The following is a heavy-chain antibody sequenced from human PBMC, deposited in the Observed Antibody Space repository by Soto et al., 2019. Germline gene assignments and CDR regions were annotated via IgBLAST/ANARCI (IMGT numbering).Heavy chain of an antibody. CDR2: IIPILGIA. D-gene: IGHD2-2*01. CDR3: AILVVVPAAMSDY. J-gene: IGHJ4*02. Sequence: QVQLVQSGAEVKKPGSSVKVSCKASGGTFSSYTISWVRQAPGQGLEWMGRIIPILGIANYAQKFQGRVTITADKSTSTAYMGLSSLRSEDTAVYYCAILVVVPAAMSDYWGQGTLVTVSS. V-gene: IGHV1-69*02. CDR1: GGTFSSYT.